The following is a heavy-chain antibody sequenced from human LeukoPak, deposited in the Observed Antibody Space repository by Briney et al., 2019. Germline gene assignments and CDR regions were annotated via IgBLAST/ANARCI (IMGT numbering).Heavy chain of an antibody. D-gene: IGHD6-13*01. CDR2: ISTDGSHK. CDR3: AKDGTSSWFGEAT. CDR1: GFTFSDYG. Sequence: GGSLRLSCAASGFTFSDYGMQWVRQAPGKGLEWVALISTDGSHKDYADSVKGRFTLSRDNSKNTLYLQMNSLRVEDTAVCYCAKDGTSSWFGEATWGQGTLVTVSS. J-gene: IGHJ5*02. V-gene: IGHV3-30*18.